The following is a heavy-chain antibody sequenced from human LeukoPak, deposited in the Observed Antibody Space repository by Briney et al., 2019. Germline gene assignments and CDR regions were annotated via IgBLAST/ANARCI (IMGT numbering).Heavy chain of an antibody. D-gene: IGHD4-17*01. CDR2: ITTSGRTI. Sequence: TGGSLRLSCAASGFTFSSYEMNWVRQAPGKGLGWVSYITTSGRTIYYADSVKGRFTISRDNAKNSLYLQMNSLRAEDTAVYYCARGEDYGTNSFDYWGQGTLVTVSS. CDR1: GFTFSSYE. V-gene: IGHV3-48*03. CDR3: ARGEDYGTNSFDY. J-gene: IGHJ4*02.